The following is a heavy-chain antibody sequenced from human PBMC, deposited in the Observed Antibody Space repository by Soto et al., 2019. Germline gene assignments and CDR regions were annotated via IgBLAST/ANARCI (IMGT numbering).Heavy chain of an antibody. CDR3: EKGFRGKSCMGV. Sequence: EVQLVESGGGLVQPGGSLRLSCATSGFTFSDYWIHWVRQAPGKGLVWVSRINEDGSRSNYADSVKGRFTIYRDNAENTVYLLMNRLSAESTAVYFCEKGFRGKSCMGVWGHGTTITVSS. CDR1: GFTFSDYW. J-gene: IGHJ6*02. CDR2: INEDGSRS. D-gene: IGHD3-10*01. V-gene: IGHV3-74*01.